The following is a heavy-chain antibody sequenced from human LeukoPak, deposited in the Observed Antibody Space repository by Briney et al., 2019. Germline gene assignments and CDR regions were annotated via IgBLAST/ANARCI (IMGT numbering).Heavy chain of an antibody. J-gene: IGHJ4*02. CDR3: ATWGVATNYFDY. CDR1: GGSISSSSYY. D-gene: IGHD5-12*01. Sequence: SETLSLTRTVSGGSISSSSYYWGWIRQPPGKGLEWIGSIYYSGSTYYNPSLKSRVTISVDTSKNQFSLKLSSVTAADTAVYYCATWGVATNYFDYWGQGTLVTVSS. CDR2: IYYSGST. V-gene: IGHV4-39*01.